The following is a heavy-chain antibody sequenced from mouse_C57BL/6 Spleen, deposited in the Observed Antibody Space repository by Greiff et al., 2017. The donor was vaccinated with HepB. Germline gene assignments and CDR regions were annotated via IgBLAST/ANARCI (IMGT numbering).Heavy chain of an antibody. D-gene: IGHD1-1*02. V-gene: IGHV1-50*01. CDR2: IDPSDSYT. Sequence: QVQLQQPGAELVKPGASVKLSCKASGYTFTSYWMQWVKQRPGQGLEWIGEIDPSDSYTNYNQKFKGKATLTVDTSSSTAYMQLSSLTSEDSAVYYCAIWSFAYWGQGTLVTVSA. J-gene: IGHJ3*01. CDR1: GYTFTSYW. CDR3: AIWSFAY.